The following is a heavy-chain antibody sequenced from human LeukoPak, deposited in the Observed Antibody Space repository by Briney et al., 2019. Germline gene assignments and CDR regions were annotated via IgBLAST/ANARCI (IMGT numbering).Heavy chain of an antibody. V-gene: IGHV1-69*13. Sequence: SVKVSCTASGGTFSIYAISWVRRAPGQGLEWMGGIIPIFGTANYAQKFQGRVTITADESTSTAYMELSSLRSEDTAVYYCARDRYSYGYVKAFDIWGQGTMVTVSS. D-gene: IGHD5-18*01. CDR2: IIPIFGTA. CDR3: ARDRYSYGYVKAFDI. CDR1: GGTFSIYA. J-gene: IGHJ3*02.